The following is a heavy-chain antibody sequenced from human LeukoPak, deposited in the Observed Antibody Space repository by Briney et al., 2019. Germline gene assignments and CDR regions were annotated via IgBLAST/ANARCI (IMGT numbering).Heavy chain of an antibody. D-gene: IGHD1-14*01. Sequence: GGSLRLSCAASGFTFDDYAMHWVRQAPGKGLEWVSGISWNSGRIAYADSVKGRFTISRDNAKNSLYLQMNSLRAEDTAVYYCAKEPGPWGQGTLVTVSS. CDR3: AKEPGP. CDR1: GFTFDDYA. CDR2: ISWNSGRI. V-gene: IGHV3-9*01. J-gene: IGHJ5*02.